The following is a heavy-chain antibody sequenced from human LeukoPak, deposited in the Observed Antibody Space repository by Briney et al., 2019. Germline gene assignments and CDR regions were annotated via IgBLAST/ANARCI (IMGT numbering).Heavy chain of an antibody. CDR3: ARVHFSSGWIYYFDY. D-gene: IGHD6-19*01. V-gene: IGHV4-59*12. J-gene: IGHJ4*02. CDR2: IYYSGST. Sequence: SETLSLTCTVSDGSISSYYWSWIRQPPGKGLEWIGYIYYSGSTNYNPSLKSRVTISVDTSKNQFSLKLSFVTAADTAVYYCARVHFSSGWIYYFDYWGQGTLVTVSS. CDR1: DGSISSYY.